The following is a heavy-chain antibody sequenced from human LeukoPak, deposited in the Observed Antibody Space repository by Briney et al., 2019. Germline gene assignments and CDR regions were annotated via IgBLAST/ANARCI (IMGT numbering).Heavy chain of an antibody. CDR2: IYSDRRT. D-gene: IGHD5-18*01. CDR1: GFTVSSNY. CDR3: ARDRAYVDTARFDY. J-gene: IGHJ4*02. Sequence: GGSLRLSCSASGFTVSSNYMSWVRRAPGKGLEWVAIIYSDRRTFYAVSVQGRFTISRDDSKNTLFLQMNSLRAEDTAVYYCARDRAYVDTARFDYWGQGTLVTVSS. V-gene: IGHV3-66*02.